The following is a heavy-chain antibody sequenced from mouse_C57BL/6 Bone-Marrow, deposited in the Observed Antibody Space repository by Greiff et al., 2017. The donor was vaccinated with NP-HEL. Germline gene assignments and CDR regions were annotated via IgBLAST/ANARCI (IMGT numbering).Heavy chain of an antibody. CDR3: ARLVLRFVY. CDR2: INPYNGGT. Sequence: VQLQQSGPVLVKPGASVKMSCKASGYTFTDYYMNWVKQSHGKSLEWIGVINPYNGGTSYNQKFKGKATLTVDKSSSTAYMELNSLTSEDSAVYYCARLVLRFVYWGQGTTLTVSS. J-gene: IGHJ2*01. D-gene: IGHD1-1*01. V-gene: IGHV1-19*01. CDR1: GYTFTDYY.